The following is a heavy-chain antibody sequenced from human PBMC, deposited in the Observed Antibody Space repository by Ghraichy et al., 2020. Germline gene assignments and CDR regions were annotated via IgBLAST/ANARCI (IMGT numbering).Heavy chain of an antibody. J-gene: IGHJ4*02. D-gene: IGHD2-2*01. CDR1: GFTFSSFA. V-gene: IGHV3-23*01. CDR3: AKEIVVVPAAIDY. Sequence: LSLTCAASGFTFSSFAMSGARQASGKGLAWVSAISGSGVGTYYADSVKGRFTISRDNSKNTLYLQMNSLRAEDTAVNYCAKEIVVVPAAIDYRGQGTLGTVSP. CDR2: ISGSGVGT.